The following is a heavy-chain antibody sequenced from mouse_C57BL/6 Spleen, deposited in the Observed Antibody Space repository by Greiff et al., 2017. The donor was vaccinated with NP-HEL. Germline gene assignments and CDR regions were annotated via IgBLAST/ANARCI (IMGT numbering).Heavy chain of an antibody. Sequence: EVKVVESGEGLVKPGGSLKLSCAASGFTFSSYAMSWVRQTPEKRLEWVAYISSGGDYIYYADTVKGRFTISRDNARNTLYLQMSSLKSEDTAMYYCTRDYHYYGSSDYAMDYWGQGTSVTVSS. J-gene: IGHJ4*01. CDR3: TRDYHYYGSSDYAMDY. CDR1: GFTFSSYA. V-gene: IGHV5-9-1*02. CDR2: ISSGGDYI. D-gene: IGHD1-1*01.